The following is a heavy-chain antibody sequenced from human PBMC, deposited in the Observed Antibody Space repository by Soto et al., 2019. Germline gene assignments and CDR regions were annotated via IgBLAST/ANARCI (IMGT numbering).Heavy chain of an antibody. Sequence: GGSLRLSCAASGFTFSSYAMSWVRQAPGKGLEWVSAISGSGGSTYYADSVKGRFTISRDNSKNTLYLQMNSLRAEDTAVYYCAKDRQSWGSYRPSGAFDIWGQGTMVTVSS. CDR2: ISGSGGST. D-gene: IGHD3-16*02. V-gene: IGHV3-23*01. J-gene: IGHJ3*02. CDR3: AKDRQSWGSYRPSGAFDI. CDR1: GFTFSSYA.